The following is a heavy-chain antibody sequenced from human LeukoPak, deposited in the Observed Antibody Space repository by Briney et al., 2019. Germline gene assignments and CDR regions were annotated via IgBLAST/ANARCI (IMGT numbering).Heavy chain of an antibody. CDR1: GGSFSGYY. Sequence: PSETLSLTCAVYGGSFSGYYWSWIRQPPGKGLEWIVEINHSGSTNYNPSLKSRVTISVDTSKNQFSLKLSSVTAADTAVYYCARARGYCTNGVCYTGAFDIWGQGTMVTVSS. V-gene: IGHV4-34*01. J-gene: IGHJ3*02. CDR3: ARARGYCTNGVCYTGAFDI. D-gene: IGHD2-8*01. CDR2: INHSGST.